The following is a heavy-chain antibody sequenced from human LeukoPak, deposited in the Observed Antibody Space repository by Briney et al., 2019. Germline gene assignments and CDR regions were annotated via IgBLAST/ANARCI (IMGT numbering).Heavy chain of an antibody. V-gene: IGHV1-46*01. CDR2: INPSGGST. Sequence: ASVKVSCKASGYTFTSYYMHWVRQAPGQGLEWMGIINPSGGSTSYAQKFQGRVTITRDTSTSTVYMELSSLRSEDTAVYYCARGVYDFWSGAKGGGWFDPWGQGTLVTVSS. D-gene: IGHD3-3*01. CDR3: ARGVYDFWSGAKGGGWFDP. CDR1: GYTFTSYY. J-gene: IGHJ5*02.